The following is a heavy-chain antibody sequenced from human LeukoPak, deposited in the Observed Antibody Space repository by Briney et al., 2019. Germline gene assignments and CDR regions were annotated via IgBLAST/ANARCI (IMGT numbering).Heavy chain of an antibody. Sequence: GGSLRLSCSASGFTFSDYAMFWVRQAPGKGLQSVSAISALGGSTYSADSMKGRFTISRDNSKNTLYVQVNSLGTEDTAAYYCAKGSYYDSSGSFYFDYWGQGTLVTVSS. J-gene: IGHJ4*02. CDR2: ISALGGST. CDR1: GFTFSDYA. CDR3: AKGSYYDSSGSFYFDY. D-gene: IGHD3-22*01. V-gene: IGHV3-64*04.